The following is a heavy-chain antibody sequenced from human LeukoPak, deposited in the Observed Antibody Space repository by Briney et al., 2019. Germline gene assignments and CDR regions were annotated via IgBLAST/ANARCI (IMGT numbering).Heavy chain of an antibody. CDR2: IYYSGST. Sequence: SQTLSLACTVSGGSISSGSYYWSWIRQPPGKGLEWIGYIYYSGSTNYNPSLKSRVTISVDTSKNQFSLKLSSVTAADTAVYYCARHVGVYYGSGSYYKMEYFQHWGQGTLVTVSS. CDR1: GGSISSGSYY. V-gene: IGHV4-61*01. CDR3: ARHVGVYYGSGSYYKMEYFQH. D-gene: IGHD3-10*01. J-gene: IGHJ1*01.